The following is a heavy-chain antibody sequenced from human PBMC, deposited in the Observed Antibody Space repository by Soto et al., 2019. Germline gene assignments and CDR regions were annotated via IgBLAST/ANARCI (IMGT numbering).Heavy chain of an antibody. CDR1: GFTFDDYA. CDR2: ISWKSGSI. D-gene: IGHD5-12*01. Sequence: EVQLVESGGGLVQPGRSLRLSCAASGFTFDDYAMHCVRQAPGKGLEWGSGISWKSGSIGYADSVKGRFTISRDNAKNSLYLQMNRLRAEDTALYYCANDLYSGYGGIFDYWGQGTLVTVSS. J-gene: IGHJ4*02. V-gene: IGHV3-9*01. CDR3: ANDLYSGYGGIFDY.